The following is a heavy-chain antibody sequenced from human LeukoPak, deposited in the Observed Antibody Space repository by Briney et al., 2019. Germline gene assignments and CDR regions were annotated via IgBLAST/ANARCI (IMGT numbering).Heavy chain of an antibody. V-gene: IGHV3-74*01. CDR3: TRDDAVGGGYLDY. Sequence: GGSLRLSCAASGFTFSIHWMHWVRQTPGQGLVWVSRMNTDGTNTAYADSVKGRFTISRDKSKNTLFLQMNSLRAEDTAIYYCTRDDAVGGGYLDYWGQGALVTVSS. CDR2: MNTDGTNT. CDR1: GFTFSIHW. D-gene: IGHD6-19*01. J-gene: IGHJ4*02.